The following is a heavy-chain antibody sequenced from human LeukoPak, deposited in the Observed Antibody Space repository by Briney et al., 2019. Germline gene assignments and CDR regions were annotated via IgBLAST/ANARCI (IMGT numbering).Heavy chain of an antibody. CDR2: IKQDGSEK. CDR3: AKARAAGSSTWPFDY. D-gene: IGHD2-2*01. CDR1: GFTLSTFW. J-gene: IGHJ4*02. V-gene: IGHV3-7*03. Sequence: GGSLRLSCVASGFTLSTFWMTWVRQAPGKGLEWVANIKQDGSEKNYVDSVKGRFTISRDNAKNSLYMQMNSLRVGDTAVYSCAKARAAGSSTWPFDYWGQGTLVTVSS.